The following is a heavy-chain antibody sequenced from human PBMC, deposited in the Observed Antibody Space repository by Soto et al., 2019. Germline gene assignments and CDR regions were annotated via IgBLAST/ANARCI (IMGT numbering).Heavy chain of an antibody. J-gene: IGHJ4*02. D-gene: IGHD2-15*01. CDR2: IYYSGST. Sequence: SETLSLTCTVSGGSISSSGYYWGWIRQPPGKGLEWIGSIYYSGSTYYNPSLKSRVTISVDTSKNQFSLKLSSVTAADTAVYYCAGGDIVVVVAATKGGDFDYWGQGTLVTVS. CDR3: AGGDIVVVVAATKGGDFDY. V-gene: IGHV4-39*01. CDR1: GGSISSSGYY.